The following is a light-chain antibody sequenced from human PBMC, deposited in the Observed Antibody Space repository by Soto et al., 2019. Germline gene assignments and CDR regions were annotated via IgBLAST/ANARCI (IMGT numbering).Light chain of an antibody. CDR2: DAS. CDR1: QSVTNY. J-gene: IGKJ2*01. Sequence: EIVLTQSPATLPLSPGERASLSCRASQSVTNYLAWYQQKPGQAPRLLIYDASSRATGIPVRFSGSGSGTDFHLTISSLEPEDFAIYYCLQRSNWPYTFGQGTKLEIK. V-gene: IGKV3-11*01. CDR3: LQRSNWPYT.